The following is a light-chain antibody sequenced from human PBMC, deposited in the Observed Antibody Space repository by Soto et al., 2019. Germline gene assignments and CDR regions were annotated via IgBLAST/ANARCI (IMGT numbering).Light chain of an antibody. Sequence: QFALTQPHSVSGSPGQSVAISCSETSSDVGGYNYVSWYQQHPGKAPKLIIFDVNKRPSGVPDRFSGSKSGSTASLTISGLQAEDEADYYCCSYGGSFYVVGTGTKVTVL. J-gene: IGLJ1*01. CDR2: DVN. CDR3: CSYGGSFYV. CDR1: SSDVGGYNY. V-gene: IGLV2-11*01.